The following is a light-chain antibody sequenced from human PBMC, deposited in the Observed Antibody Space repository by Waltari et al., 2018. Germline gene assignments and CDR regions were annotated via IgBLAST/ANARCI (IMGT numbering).Light chain of an antibody. CDR2: VNSDGSH. CDR3: QTGGHGTWV. CDR1: SGHSTNI. V-gene: IGLV4-69*01. Sequence: QLVVTQSPSASAPPGASVTLTCTLSSGHSTNIVAWLQQRPEKGPRYLMKVNSDGSHIKGDEIPDRFSGSSSGAERYLTISSLQSDDEADYFCQTGGHGTWVFGGGTTLTVL. J-gene: IGLJ3*02.